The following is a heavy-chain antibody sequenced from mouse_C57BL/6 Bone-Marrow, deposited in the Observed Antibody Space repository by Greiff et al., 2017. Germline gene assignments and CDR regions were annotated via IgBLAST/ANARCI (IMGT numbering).Heavy chain of an antibody. Sequence: QVQLQQSGAELMRPGASVKLSCKATGYTFTGYWIEWVKQRPGHGLEWIGEILPGSGNTNYNENFKGKATFTADTSSNTAYMQLSSLTTDDSAIYYCAKGGSYFDSWGQGTSRTVSS. CDR3: AKGGSYFDS. V-gene: IGHV1-9*01. J-gene: IGHJ2*02. CDR1: GYTFTGYW. D-gene: IGHD1-1*01. CDR2: ILPGSGNT.